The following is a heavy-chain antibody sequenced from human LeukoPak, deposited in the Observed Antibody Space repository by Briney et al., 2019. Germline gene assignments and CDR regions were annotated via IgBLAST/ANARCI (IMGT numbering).Heavy chain of an antibody. CDR3: AKSAGWSGAFEY. V-gene: IGHV3-23*01. Sequence: GGSLRLSCAASGFTFSSYGMSWIRQAPGKGLEWVSAISGSGGSTYYADSVKGRFTISRDNSKNTLYLQMNSLRAEDTAVYYCAKSAGWSGAFEYWGQGTLVTVSS. J-gene: IGHJ4*02. CDR2: ISGSGGST. CDR1: GFTFSSYG. D-gene: IGHD6-19*01.